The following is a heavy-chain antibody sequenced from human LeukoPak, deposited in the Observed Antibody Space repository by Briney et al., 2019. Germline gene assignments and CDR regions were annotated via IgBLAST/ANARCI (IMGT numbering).Heavy chain of an antibody. V-gene: IGHV4-34*01. D-gene: IGHD3-22*01. CDR1: GGPFSGYY. CDR3: ARDFDTSGYYPLY. CDR2: INLSGDT. J-gene: IGHJ4*02. Sequence: KPSETLSLTCAVYGGPFSGYYWSWIRQAPGKGLEWLGEINLSGDTDYNPSLKTRIIISIDTSKNQFSLRLSSVTAADTAVYYCARDFDTSGYYPLYWGQGTPVTVSS.